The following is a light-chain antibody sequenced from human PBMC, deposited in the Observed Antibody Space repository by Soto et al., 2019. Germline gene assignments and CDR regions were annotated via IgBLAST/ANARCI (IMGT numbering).Light chain of an antibody. J-gene: IGKJ5*01. CDR1: QSVSSY. Sequence: EIVLTQSPATLSLSPGERATLSCRASQSVSSYLAWYQQKPGQAPRLLIYDASNRATGIPARFSGSGSETDFTLTISGLEPEDFAVYYCQRRSNSTTFGQGTRLEIK. CDR3: QRRSNSTT. V-gene: IGKV3-11*01. CDR2: DAS.